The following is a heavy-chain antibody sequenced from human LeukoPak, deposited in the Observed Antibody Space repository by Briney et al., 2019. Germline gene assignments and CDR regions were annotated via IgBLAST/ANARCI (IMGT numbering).Heavy chain of an antibody. CDR1: GYSISSGYY. J-gene: IGHJ4*02. CDR3: ARVKRIAAAAIFDY. D-gene: IGHD6-13*01. V-gene: IGHV4-38-2*02. CDR2: IYTSGST. Sequence: SETLSLTCTVSGYSISSGYYWGWIRQPPGKGLEWIGSIYTSGSTNYNPSLKSRVTMSVDTSKNQFSLKLSSVTAADTAVYYCARVKRIAAAAIFDYWGQGTLVTVSS.